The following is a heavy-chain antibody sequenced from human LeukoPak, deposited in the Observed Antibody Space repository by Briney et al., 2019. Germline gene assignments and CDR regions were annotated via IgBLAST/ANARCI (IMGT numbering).Heavy chain of an antibody. D-gene: IGHD5-12*01. CDR2: INHSGST. CDR3: ARGKVATIDY. J-gene: IGHJ4*02. CDR1: GGSISSYY. Sequence: RSSETLSLTCTVSGGSISSYYWSWIRQPPGKGLEWIGEINHSGSTNYNPSLKSRVTISVDTSKNQFSLKLSSVTAADTAVYYCARGKVATIDYWGQGTLVTVSS. V-gene: IGHV4-34*01.